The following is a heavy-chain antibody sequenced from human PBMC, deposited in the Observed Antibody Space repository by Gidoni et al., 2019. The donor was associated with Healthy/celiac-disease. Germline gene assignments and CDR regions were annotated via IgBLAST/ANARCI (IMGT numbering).Heavy chain of an antibody. CDR1: GGTFRSYA. V-gene: IGHV1-69*06. CDR2: IIPIFGTA. J-gene: IGHJ4*02. D-gene: IGHD2-2*01. CDR3: ASNLVPAAITHFDY. Sequence: QVQLVQSGAEVKKPGSSVKVSCKASGGTFRSYAISWVRQAPGQGLEWMGGIIPIFGTANYAQKFQGRVTITADKSTSTAYMELSSLRSEDTAVYYCASNLVPAAITHFDYWGQGTLVTVSS.